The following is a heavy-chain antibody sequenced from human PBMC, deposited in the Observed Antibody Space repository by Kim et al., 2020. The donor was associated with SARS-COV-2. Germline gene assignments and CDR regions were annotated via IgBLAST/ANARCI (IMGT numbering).Heavy chain of an antibody. Sequence: SVKVSCKASGGSFASAAINWVRLAPGRGLEWMGRIIPHLGITNYAHQFQGRVSLTTDKSTRTTYMELSSLMSADTGVYFCARDPSGNGYSFSTGYSHFD. D-gene: IGHD3-9*01. J-gene: IGHJ4*01. V-gene: IGHV1-69*04. CDR2: IIPHLGIT. CDR1: GGSFASAA. CDR3: ARDPSGNGYSFSTGYSHFD.